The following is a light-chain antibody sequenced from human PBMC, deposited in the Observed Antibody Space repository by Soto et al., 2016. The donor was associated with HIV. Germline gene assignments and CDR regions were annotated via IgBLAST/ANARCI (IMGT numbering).Light chain of an antibody. V-gene: IGKV1-33*01. Sequence: DIQMTQSPSSLSASIGDRVTITCQTSQDISNNLNWYQQKPGKAPKLLIYDASKLETGVPSRFSGSGSGTYFTFTITSLQSEDIATYYCQQYNSYPLTFGGGTKVEIK. J-gene: IGKJ4*01. CDR1: QDISNN. CDR2: DAS. CDR3: QQYNSYPLT.